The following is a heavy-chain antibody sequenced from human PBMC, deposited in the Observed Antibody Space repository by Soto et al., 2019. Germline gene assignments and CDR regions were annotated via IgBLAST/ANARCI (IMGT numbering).Heavy chain of an antibody. D-gene: IGHD6-13*01. CDR3: ARDQYGIEGSSWYYYYGMDV. Sequence: GGSLRLSCAASGFTFSSYGMHWVRQAPGKGLEWVAVIWYDGSNKYYADSVKGRFTISRDNSKNTLYLQMNSLRAEDTAVYYCARDQYGIEGSSWYYYYGMDVWGQGTTVTVSS. V-gene: IGHV3-33*01. CDR1: GFTFSSYG. J-gene: IGHJ6*02. CDR2: IWYDGSNK.